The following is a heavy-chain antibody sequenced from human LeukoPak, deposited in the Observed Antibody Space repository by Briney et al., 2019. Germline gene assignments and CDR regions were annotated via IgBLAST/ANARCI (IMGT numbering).Heavy chain of an antibody. D-gene: IGHD2-2*01. CDR2: IYTSGST. V-gene: IGHV4-61*02. Sequence: SQTLSLTCTVSGGSISSGSYYWSWIRQPAGKGLEWIGRIYTSGSTNYNPSLKSRVTISVDTSKSQFSLKLSSVTAADTAVYYCARGRKVVVVPAARGPHYYFDYWGQGTLVTVSS. J-gene: IGHJ4*02. CDR1: GGSISSGSYY. CDR3: ARGRKVVVVPAARGPHYYFDY.